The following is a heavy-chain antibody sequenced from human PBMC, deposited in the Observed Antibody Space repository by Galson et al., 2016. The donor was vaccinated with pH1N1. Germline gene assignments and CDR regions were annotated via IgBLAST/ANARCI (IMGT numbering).Heavy chain of an antibody. CDR2: IIPLFGTA. Sequence: SVKVSCKASAGTFNNYAINWVRQAPGQGLEWMGRIIPLFGTANYAQNFQGRVRITTDESTSTVYMELSSLRSEDTAVFYCAKHTGYTLRDNHFDQWGQGTLVTVAS. D-gene: IGHD3-9*01. V-gene: IGHV1-69*05. J-gene: IGHJ5*02. CDR3: AKHTGYTLRDNHFDQ. CDR1: AGTFNNYA.